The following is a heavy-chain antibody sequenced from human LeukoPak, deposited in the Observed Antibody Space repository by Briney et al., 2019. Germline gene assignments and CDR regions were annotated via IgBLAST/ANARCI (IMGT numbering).Heavy chain of an antibody. CDR2: ISGSGGST. CDR1: GFTFSSYA. V-gene: IGHV3-23*01. CDR3: AKDDTSELVGATTVGAFDI. Sequence: GGSLRLSCAASGFTFSSYAMSWVRQAPGKGLEWVSAISGSGGSTYYADSVKGRFTISRDNSKNTLYLQMNSLRAEDTAVYYCAKDDTSELVGATTVGAFDIWGQGTVVTVSS. D-gene: IGHD1-26*01. J-gene: IGHJ3*02.